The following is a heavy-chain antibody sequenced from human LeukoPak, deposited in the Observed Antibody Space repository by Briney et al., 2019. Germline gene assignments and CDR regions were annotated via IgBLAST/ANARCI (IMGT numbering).Heavy chain of an antibody. J-gene: IGHJ6*02. CDR3: ARVGGYCSGGSCYLDSDYYGMDV. CDR2: ISWNSGSI. Sequence: QSGRSLRLSCAASGFTFDDYAMHWVRQAPGKGLEWVSGISWNSGSIGYADSVKGRFTISRDNAKNSLYLQMNSPRDEDTAVYYCARVGGYCSGGSCYLDSDYYGMDVWGQGTTVTASS. V-gene: IGHV3-9*01. D-gene: IGHD2-15*01. CDR1: GFTFDDYA.